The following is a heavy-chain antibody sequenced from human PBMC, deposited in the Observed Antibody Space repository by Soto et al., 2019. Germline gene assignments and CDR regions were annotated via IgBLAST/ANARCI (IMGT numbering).Heavy chain of an antibody. CDR3: TGSLLAYCSGGKCHTDYYYYGMDV. CDR2: IRTKANSYAT. V-gene: IGHV3-73*02. J-gene: IGHJ6*02. CDR1: GFTFRGSA. D-gene: IGHD2-15*01. Sequence: EVQLVESGGGLVQPGESLKLSCAASGFTFRGSAMHWVRQASGKGLEWVGRIRTKANSYATAYAASVQGRFTISRDDSKNTAYLQMHSLKTEDTAVYYCTGSLLAYCSGGKCHTDYYYYGMDVWGPGTAVTVSS.